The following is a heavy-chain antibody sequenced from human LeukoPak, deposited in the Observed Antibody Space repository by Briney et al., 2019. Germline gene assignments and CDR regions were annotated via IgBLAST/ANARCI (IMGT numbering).Heavy chain of an antibody. CDR3: ARDRRGLYDFWSGYHGMDV. D-gene: IGHD3-3*01. J-gene: IGHJ6*02. Sequence: AGSLRLSCAASGFTFSSYAMHWVRQAPAKGLDRVAVISYDGSNKYYANSVKDRFTISRDNSKNKLYLQMNSLRAEDTAVYYCARDRRGLYDFWSGYHGMDVWGQGTTVPVSS. V-gene: IGHV3-30-3*01. CDR1: GFTFSSYA. CDR2: ISYDGSNK.